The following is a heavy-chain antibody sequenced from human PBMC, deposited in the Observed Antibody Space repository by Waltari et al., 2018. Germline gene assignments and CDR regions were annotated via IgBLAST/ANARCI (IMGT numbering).Heavy chain of an antibody. CDR2: IYTSGST. CDR3: AREREGSGWTYYFDY. V-gene: IGHV4-61*02. CDR1: GGSISSGSYY. Sequence: QVQLQESGPGLVKPSQTLSLTCTVSGGSISSGSYYWSWIRQPAGKGLEWIGRIYTSGSTNYTPSLKSRVTISVDTSKNQFSLKLSSVTAADTAVYYCAREREGSGWTYYFDYWGQGTLVTVSS. D-gene: IGHD6-19*01. J-gene: IGHJ4*02.